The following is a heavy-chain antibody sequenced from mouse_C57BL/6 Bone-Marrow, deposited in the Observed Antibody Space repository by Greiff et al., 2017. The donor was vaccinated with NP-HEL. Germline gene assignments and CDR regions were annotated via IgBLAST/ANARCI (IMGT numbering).Heavy chain of an antibody. V-gene: IGHV1-64*01. CDR3: ARVYYDVLDY. CDR2: IHPNSGST. D-gene: IGHD2-4*01. CDR1: GYTFTSYW. J-gene: IGHJ2*01. Sequence: QVQLQQPGAELVKPGASVKLSCKASGYTFTSYWMHWVKQRPGQGLEWIGMIHPNSGSTNYNEKFKSKATLTVDKSSSTAYMQLSSLTSEDAAVYYCARVYYDVLDYWGQGTTLTVSS.